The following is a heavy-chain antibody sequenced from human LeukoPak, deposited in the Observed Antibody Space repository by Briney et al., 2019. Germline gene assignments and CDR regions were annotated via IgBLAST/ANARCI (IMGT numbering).Heavy chain of an antibody. CDR3: ARDNYGSADY. Sequence: PGGSLRLSCAASGFTFTSYAMHWVRQAPGKGLEYVSSITSSGGSTHYANSVKGRFTISRDNSKNTLYLEMGSLRPEDKAVYYCARDNYGSADYWGQGTLVTVSS. CDR2: ITSSGGST. CDR1: GFTFTSYA. V-gene: IGHV3-64*01. D-gene: IGHD3-10*01. J-gene: IGHJ4*02.